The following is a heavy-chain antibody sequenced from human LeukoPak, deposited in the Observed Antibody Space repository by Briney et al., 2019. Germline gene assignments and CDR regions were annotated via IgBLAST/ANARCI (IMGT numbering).Heavy chain of an antibody. CDR1: GGSISSSNW. CDR3: ARHGLRSITIFGVVDY. CDR2: IYHSGST. J-gene: IGHJ4*02. Sequence: SETLSLTCAVSGGSISSSNWWSWVRQPPGKGLEWSGEIYHSGSTNYNPSLKSRVTISVDTSKNQFSLKLSSVTAADTAVYYCARHGLRSITIFGVVDYWGQGTLVTVSS. D-gene: IGHD3-3*01. V-gene: IGHV4-4*02.